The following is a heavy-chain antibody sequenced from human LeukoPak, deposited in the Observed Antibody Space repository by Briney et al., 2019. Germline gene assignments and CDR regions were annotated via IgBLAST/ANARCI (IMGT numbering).Heavy chain of an antibody. CDR2: INPNSGGT. V-gene: IGHV1-2*02. CDR3: ARREYSYGYHFDY. J-gene: IGHJ4*02. CDR1: GYTFTGYY. D-gene: IGHD5-18*01. Sequence: ASVKVSCKASGYTFTGYYMHWVRQAPGQGLEWMGWINPNSGGTNYAQKFQGRFTMTRDTSISTAYMELSRLRSDDTAVYYCARREYSYGYHFDYWGQGTLVTVSS.